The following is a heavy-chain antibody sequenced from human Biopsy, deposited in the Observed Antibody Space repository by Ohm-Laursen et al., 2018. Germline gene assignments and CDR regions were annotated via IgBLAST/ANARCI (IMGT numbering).Heavy chain of an antibody. Sequence: SDTLSLTCTVSGGSIYNFFWSWIRQPPGKGLEWIGYIYYSGSTNYNPSLKSRVTISVDRSKNHFSLELSSVTAADTAVYYCARVGVGAPSIDYFDSWGQGVLVTVSS. CDR2: IYYSGST. CDR1: GGSIYNFF. V-gene: IGHV4-59*07. J-gene: IGHJ4*02. CDR3: ARVGVGAPSIDYFDS. D-gene: IGHD1-26*01.